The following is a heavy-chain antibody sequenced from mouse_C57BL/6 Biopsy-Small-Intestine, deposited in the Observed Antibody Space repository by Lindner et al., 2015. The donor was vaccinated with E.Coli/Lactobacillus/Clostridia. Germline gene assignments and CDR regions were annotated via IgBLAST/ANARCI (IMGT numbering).Heavy chain of an antibody. V-gene: IGHV5-4*01. J-gene: IGHJ1*03. CDR1: EYEFPSHA. Sequence: VQLQESGGGLVQPGESLKLSCESNEYEFPSHAMSWVRQTPEKRLEWVATISDGGSYTYYPDNVKGRFTISRDNAKNNLYLQMSHLKSEDTAMYYCARDRGIMDWYFDVWGTGTTVTVPS. D-gene: IGHD5-2*01. CDR2: ISDGGSYT. CDR3: ARDRGIMDWYFDV.